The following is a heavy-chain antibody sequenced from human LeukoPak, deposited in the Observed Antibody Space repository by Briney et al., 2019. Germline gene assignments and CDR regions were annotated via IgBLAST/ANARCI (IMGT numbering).Heavy chain of an antibody. CDR2: INHNGNVN. D-gene: IGHD3-16*01. V-gene: IGHV3-7*03. J-gene: IGHJ6*02. CDR3: ARGGGLDV. CDR1: GFTFSSYW. Sequence: GGSLRLSCAASGFTFSSYWMNWARQAPGKGLERVAGINHNGNVNYYVDSVKGRFTISRDNAKSSLYLQMSNLRAEDTAVYFCARGGGLDVWGQGATVTVSS.